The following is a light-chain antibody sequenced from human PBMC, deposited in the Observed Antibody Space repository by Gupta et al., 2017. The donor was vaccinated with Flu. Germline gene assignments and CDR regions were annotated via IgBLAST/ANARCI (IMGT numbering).Light chain of an antibody. CDR1: QNVYSY. CDR2: DAS. CDR3: QQRSNWPLT. Sequence: PATLSWSPGERATLSFRASQNVYSYLAWYQHKPGQAPRLLIYDASNRATGIPARFSGIGSGTDFSLTITSLEPEDFAVYYCQQRSNWPLTFGGGTKVEIK. V-gene: IGKV3-11*01. J-gene: IGKJ4*01.